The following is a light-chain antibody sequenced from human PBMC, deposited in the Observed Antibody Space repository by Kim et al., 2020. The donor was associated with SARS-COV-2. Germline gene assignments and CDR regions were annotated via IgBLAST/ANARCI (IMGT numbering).Light chain of an antibody. CDR2: EDN. CDR1: SGSIASNY. J-gene: IGLJ2*01. V-gene: IGLV6-57*01. Sequence: KKVTISCTRSSGSIASNYVQWYQQRPGSSPTTVIYEDNQRPSGVPDRFSGSIDSSSNSASLTISGLKTEDEADYYCQSYDSSTPVVFGGGTQLTVL. CDR3: QSYDSSTPVV.